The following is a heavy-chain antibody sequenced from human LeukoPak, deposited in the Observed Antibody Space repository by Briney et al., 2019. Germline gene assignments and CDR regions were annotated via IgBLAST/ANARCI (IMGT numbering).Heavy chain of an antibody. CDR2: IKSDGSDT. J-gene: IGHJ4*02. D-gene: IGHD4-11*01. CDR3: ARDLNYRFDY. Sequence: PGGSLRLPCVASGFTFSRYWMHWVRQAPGEGLVWVSRIKSDGSDTTYADSVKGRFTISRDNTKNTLYLQMNSLRAEDTAVYYCARDLNYRFDYWGQGTLVTVSS. CDR1: GFTFSRYW. V-gene: IGHV3-74*01.